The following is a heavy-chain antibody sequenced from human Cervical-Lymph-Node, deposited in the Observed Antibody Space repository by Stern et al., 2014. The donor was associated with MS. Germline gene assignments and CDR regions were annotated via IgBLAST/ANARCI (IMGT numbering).Heavy chain of an antibody. V-gene: IGHV4-61*01. Sequence: QVQLVESGPGLVKPSETLSLTCTVSGGSVSRGSYYWSRLRQPPGKGLEWIGYIYYSGSTNYNPSLKSRVTISVDTSKNQFSLKLSSVTAADTAVYYCARAEYSGYFDYWGQGTLVTVSS. J-gene: IGHJ4*02. CDR1: GGSVSRGSYY. CDR3: ARAEYSGYFDY. D-gene: IGHD1-26*01. CDR2: IYYSGST.